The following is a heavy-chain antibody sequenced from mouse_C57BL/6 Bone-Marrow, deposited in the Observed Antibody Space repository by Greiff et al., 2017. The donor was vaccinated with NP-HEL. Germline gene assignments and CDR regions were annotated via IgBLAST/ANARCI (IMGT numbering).Heavy chain of an antibody. Sequence: QVQLKESGAELVKPGASVKLSCKASGYTFTSYWMHWVKQRPGQGLEWIGMIHPNSGSTNYNEKFKSKATLTVDKSSSTAYMQLSSLTSEDSAVYYCGDLGSFAYWGQGTLVTVSA. J-gene: IGHJ3*01. D-gene: IGHD3-3*01. CDR1: GYTFTSYW. V-gene: IGHV1-64*01. CDR3: GDLGSFAY. CDR2: IHPNSGST.